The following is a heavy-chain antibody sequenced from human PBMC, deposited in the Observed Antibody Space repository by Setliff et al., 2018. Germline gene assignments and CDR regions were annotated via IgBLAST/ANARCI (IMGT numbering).Heavy chain of an antibody. J-gene: IGHJ3*02. D-gene: IGHD2-2*01. Sequence: SETLSLTCTVSGASISSGGYYWTWIRQPAGKALEWIGHISPSGSTTYNPSLKSRVTISVDTSKNQFTLKVSSVTAADTAVYYCARDPPYCSSTSCRGAFDIWGQGTMVTVSS. CDR2: ISPSGST. CDR1: GASISSGGYY. CDR3: ARDPPYCSSTSCRGAFDI. V-gene: IGHV4-61*09.